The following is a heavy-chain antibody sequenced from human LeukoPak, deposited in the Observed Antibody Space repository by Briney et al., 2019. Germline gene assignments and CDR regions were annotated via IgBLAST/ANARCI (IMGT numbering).Heavy chain of an antibody. J-gene: IGHJ4*02. V-gene: IGHV4-59*01. CDR1: GGSISSSY. D-gene: IGHD5-12*01. Sequence: SETLSLTCTVSGGSISSSYWSWIRQPPGKGLEWIGFFDYSASTSYNPSLQSRVTISEDTSKNQFSLELRSVTAADTAVYYCVSTGGGSGGFWGPGTLVTASS. CDR3: VSTGGGSGGF. CDR2: FDYSAST.